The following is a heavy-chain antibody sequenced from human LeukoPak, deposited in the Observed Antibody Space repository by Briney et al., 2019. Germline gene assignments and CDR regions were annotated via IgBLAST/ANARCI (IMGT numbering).Heavy chain of an antibody. CDR2: IGNNGRTI. D-gene: IGHD3-10*01. CDR3: AKGSPIFYYYYMDV. J-gene: IGHJ6*03. V-gene: IGHV3-11*01. Sequence: GGSLRLSCPASGFTFSGYYMTWIRQAPGKGLECISYIGNNGRTIYYADSVKGRFTISRDNAQKSLYLQMNSLRAEDTAVYYCAKGSPIFYYYYMDVWGKGTTVTVSS. CDR1: GFTFSGYY.